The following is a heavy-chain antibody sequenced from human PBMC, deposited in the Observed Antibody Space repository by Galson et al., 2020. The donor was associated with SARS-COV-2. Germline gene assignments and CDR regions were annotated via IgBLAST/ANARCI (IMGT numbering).Heavy chain of an antibody. V-gene: IGHV4-38-2*02. Sequence: ASETLSLTCTVSGYSISSGYYWGWIRQPPGKGLEWIGSIYHSGSTYYNPSLKSRVTISVDTSKNQFSLKLSSVTAADTAVYYCARDYVAGTGAFDYWGQGTQVTVSS. J-gene: IGHJ4*02. D-gene: IGHD3-10*02. CDR3: ARDYVAGTGAFDY. CDR1: GYSISSGYY. CDR2: IYHSGST.